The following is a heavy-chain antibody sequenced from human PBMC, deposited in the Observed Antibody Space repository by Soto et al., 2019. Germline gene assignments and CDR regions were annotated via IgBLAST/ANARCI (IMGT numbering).Heavy chain of an antibody. CDR2: ISYDGSNK. D-gene: IGHD7-27*01. CDR3: ARDGPTLGISGYFDY. Sequence: GGSLRLSCAASGFTFSSYAMHWVRQAPGKGLEWVAVISYDGSNKYYADSVKGRFTISRDNSKNTLYLQMNSLRAEDTAVYYCARDGPTLGISGYFDYWGQGTLVTVSS. J-gene: IGHJ4*02. V-gene: IGHV3-30*04. CDR1: GFTFSSYA.